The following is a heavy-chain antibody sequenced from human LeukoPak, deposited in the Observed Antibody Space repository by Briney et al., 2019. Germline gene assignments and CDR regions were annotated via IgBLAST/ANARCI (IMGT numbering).Heavy chain of an antibody. V-gene: IGHV4-34*01. CDR2: INHSGST. CDR1: GGSFSGYY. J-gene: IGHJ4*02. D-gene: IGHD3-10*01. Sequence: SETLSLTCAVYGGSFSGYYWSWIRQPPGKGLEWIGEINHSGSTNYNPSLKSRVTISVDTSKNQFSLKLSSVTAADTAVYYCARDHYYGSGSYLLNWGQGTLVTVSS. CDR3: ARDHYYGSGSYLLN.